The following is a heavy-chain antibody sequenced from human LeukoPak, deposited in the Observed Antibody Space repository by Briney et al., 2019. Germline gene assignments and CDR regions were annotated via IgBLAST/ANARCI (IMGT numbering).Heavy chain of an antibody. CDR3: ARGSLPGDWLSFYYFDY. CDR2: INPNSGGT. D-gene: IGHD3-9*01. Sequence: ASVKVSCKASGYIFTGYYMHWVRQAPGQGLEWMGWINPNSGGTNYAQKFQGWVTMTRDTSISTAYMELSRLRSDDTAVYYCARGSLPGDWLSFYYFDYWGQGTLVTVSS. V-gene: IGHV1-2*04. J-gene: IGHJ4*02. CDR1: GYIFTGYY.